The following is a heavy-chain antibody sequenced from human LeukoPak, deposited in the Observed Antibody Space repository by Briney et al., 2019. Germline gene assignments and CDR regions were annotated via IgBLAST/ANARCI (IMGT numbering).Heavy chain of an antibody. J-gene: IGHJ4*02. V-gene: IGHV1-69*05. D-gene: IGHD1-26*01. CDR1: GGTFSSYA. Sequence: GASVKVSCKASGGTFSSYAISSVRQAPGQGLDGMGGIIPIFGTANYAQKFQGRVTITTDESTSTAYMELSSLRSEDTAVYYCASVGSGSYSYDYWGQGTLVTVSS. CDR3: ASVGSGSYSYDY. CDR2: IIPIFGTA.